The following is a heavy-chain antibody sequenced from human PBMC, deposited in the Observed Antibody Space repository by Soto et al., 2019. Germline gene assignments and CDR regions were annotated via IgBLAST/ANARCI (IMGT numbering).Heavy chain of an antibody. J-gene: IGHJ4*02. CDR3: XXDXXXTGSY. D-gene: IGHD4-17*01. Sequence: EVQVMESGGGLVQPGGSLRLSCEASGFTFRDYFMDWVRXAXGXGLEWVGRSRSKDHSYTTEYAASVKGRFTISRXXXXXXXXXXXXXXXXXXXXXXXCXXDXXXTGSYWGQGTLVTVSS. V-gene: IGHV3-72*01. CDR1: GFTFRDYF. CDR2: SRSKDHSYTT.